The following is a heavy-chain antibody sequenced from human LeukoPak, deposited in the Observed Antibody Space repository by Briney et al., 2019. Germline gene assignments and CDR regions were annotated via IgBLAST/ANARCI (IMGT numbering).Heavy chain of an antibody. CDR1: GFTFSSYA. CDR2: IGGSGGST. J-gene: IGHJ6*02. Sequence: PGGSLRLSCAASGFTFSSYAMSWVRQAPGKGLEWVSAIGGSGGSTYYADSVKGRFTISRDNSKNTLYLQMNSLRAEDTAVYYCAKDLGYYDSSGYSRVYYYYYGMDVWGQGTTVTVSS. CDR3: AKDLGYYDSSGYSRVYYYYYGMDV. V-gene: IGHV3-23*01. D-gene: IGHD3-22*01.